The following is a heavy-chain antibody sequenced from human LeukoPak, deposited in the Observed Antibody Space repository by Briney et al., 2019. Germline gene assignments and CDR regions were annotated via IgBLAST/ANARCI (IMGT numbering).Heavy chain of an antibody. J-gene: IGHJ5*02. CDR1: GGSISSNKYY. CDR2: IYYSGST. V-gene: IGHV4-39*07. Sequence: SETLSLTCTVSGGSISSNKYYWGWIRQPPGKGLEWIGSIYYSGSTYYNPTLKSRVTISVDTSKNQFSLKLSSVTAADTAVYYCARERNWFDPWGQGTLVTVSS. CDR3: ARERNWFDP.